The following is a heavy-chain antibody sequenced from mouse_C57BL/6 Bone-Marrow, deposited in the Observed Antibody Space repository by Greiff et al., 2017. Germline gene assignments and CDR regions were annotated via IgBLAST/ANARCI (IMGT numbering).Heavy chain of an antibody. CDR2: IWGVGST. CDR3: ASEAMDY. CDR1: GFSLTSYG. Sequence: VKLLESGPGLVAPSQSLSITCTVSGFSLTSYGVDWVRQSPGKGLEWLGVIWGVGSTNYNSAPKSRLSIRKDNSKSQVFLKMNSLQTGDTAMYFCASEAMDYWGQGTSVTVSS. V-gene: IGHV2-6*01. J-gene: IGHJ4*01.